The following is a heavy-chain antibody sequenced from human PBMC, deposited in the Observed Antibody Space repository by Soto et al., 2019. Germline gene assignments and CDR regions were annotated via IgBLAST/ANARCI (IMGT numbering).Heavy chain of an antibody. CDR3: ARVRYCSGGSCYPRFDP. Sequence: QVQLQESGPGLVKPSQTLSLTCTVSGGSISSGGYYWSWIRQHPGKGVEWIGYIYYSGSTYYNPSLKSRVTISVDTSKNQFSLKLSSVTAADTAVYYCARVRYCSGGSCYPRFDPWGQGTLVTVSS. CDR1: GGSISSGGYY. CDR2: IYYSGST. D-gene: IGHD2-15*01. V-gene: IGHV4-31*03. J-gene: IGHJ5*02.